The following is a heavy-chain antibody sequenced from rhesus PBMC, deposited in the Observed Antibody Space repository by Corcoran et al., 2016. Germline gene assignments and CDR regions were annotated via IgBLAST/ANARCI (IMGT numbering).Heavy chain of an antibody. CDR1: GGSISSSY. CDR3: ASTGMEDS. J-gene: IGHJ6*01. V-gene: IGHV4-169*02. D-gene: IGHD1-1-1*01. Sequence: QLQLQESGPGLVKPSETLSVTCAVSGGSISSSYWSWIRQAPGKGLEWIGYIYGSGSRTKYNPSLKSRVTLSVDTSKNHLSLKLSSVTAADTAVYYCASTGMEDSWGQGVVVTVSS. CDR2: IYGSGSRT.